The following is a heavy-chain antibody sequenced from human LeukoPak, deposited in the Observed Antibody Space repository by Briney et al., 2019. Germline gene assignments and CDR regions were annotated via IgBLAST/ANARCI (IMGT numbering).Heavy chain of an antibody. Sequence: PGGSLRLSCAASGFTFTNYAMTWVRQAPGKGLEWVSGISAGGGSTYYAESVKGRFTISRDNSRNTLYLQMNSLRADDTALYYCAKDPFSLPRNWFDPWGQGTLVTVSS. CDR1: GFTFTNYA. CDR3: AKDPFSLPRNWFDP. J-gene: IGHJ5*02. D-gene: IGHD1-26*01. V-gene: IGHV3-23*01. CDR2: ISAGGGST.